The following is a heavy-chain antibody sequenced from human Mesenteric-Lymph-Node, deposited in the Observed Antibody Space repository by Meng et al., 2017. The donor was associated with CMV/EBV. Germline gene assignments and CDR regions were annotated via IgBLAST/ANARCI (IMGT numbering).Heavy chain of an antibody. CDR1: GFTFSSYG. Sequence: GESLKISCAASGFTFSSYGMHWVRQAPGKGLEWVANINPGGSERYYVDSVKGRFTISRDNAKNSLYLQMNSLRAEDTAVYYCARRSSISIFGVVLSGWGYNVDVWGQGTTVTVSS. J-gene: IGHJ6*02. D-gene: IGHD3-3*01. V-gene: IGHV3-7*01. CDR2: INPGGSER. CDR3: ARRSSISIFGVVLSGWGYNVDV.